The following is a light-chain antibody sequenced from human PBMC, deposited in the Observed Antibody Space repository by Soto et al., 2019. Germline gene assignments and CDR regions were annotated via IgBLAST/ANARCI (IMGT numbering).Light chain of an antibody. CDR1: SSNVGRYKY. CDR2: DVT. J-gene: IGLJ1*01. Sequence: QSALTQPRSASGSPGQSVTISCTGTSSNVGRYKYVSWYQHHPGKAPKLMIYDVTMRPSGVPDRFSGSKSGNTASLTISGLQAEDEADYYCCSYAGTYTYVFGTGTKVTVL. V-gene: IGLV2-11*01. CDR3: CSYAGTYTYV.